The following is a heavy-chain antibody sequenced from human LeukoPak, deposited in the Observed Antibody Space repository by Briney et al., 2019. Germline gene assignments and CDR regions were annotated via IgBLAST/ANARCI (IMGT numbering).Heavy chain of an antibody. CDR3: ARDRQLAGSRLVY. CDR1: GYTFTSYY. V-gene: IGHV1-2*02. J-gene: IGHJ4*02. CDR2: VNPNSGGT. D-gene: IGHD1-1*01. Sequence: GASVKVSCKASGYTFTSYYMHWVRQAPGQGLEWMGWVNPNSGGTNYAQKFQGRVTMTRDTSISTAYMELSRLRSDDTAVYYCARDRQLAGSRLVYWGQGTLVTVSS.